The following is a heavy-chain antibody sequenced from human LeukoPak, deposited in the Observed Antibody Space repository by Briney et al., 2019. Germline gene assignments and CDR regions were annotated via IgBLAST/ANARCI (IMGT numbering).Heavy chain of an antibody. V-gene: IGHV1-69*06. CDR3: ARQVAGLNWFDP. CDR1: GGTFSSYA. Sequence: ASVKVSCKASGGTFSSYAISWVRQAPGQGLEWMGGIIPIFGTANYAQKFQGRVTITADKSTSTAYMELSSLKASDTAMYYCARQVAGLNWFDPWGQGTLVTVSS. CDR2: IIPIFGTA. D-gene: IGHD6-19*01. J-gene: IGHJ5*02.